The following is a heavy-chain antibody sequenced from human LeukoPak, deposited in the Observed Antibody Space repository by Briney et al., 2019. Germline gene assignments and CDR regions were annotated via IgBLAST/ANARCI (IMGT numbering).Heavy chain of an antibody. CDR3: ARDGGGYYGMDV. CDR1: GFTFDDYG. J-gene: IGHJ6*02. CDR2: INWNGGST. V-gene: IGHV3-20*01. D-gene: IGHD3-16*01. Sequence: GGSLRLSCAASGFTFDDYGMSWVRHAPGKGLEWVSGINWNGGSTGYADSVKGRFTISRDNAKNSLYLQMNSLRAEDTALYHCARDGGGYYGMDVWGQGTTVTVSS.